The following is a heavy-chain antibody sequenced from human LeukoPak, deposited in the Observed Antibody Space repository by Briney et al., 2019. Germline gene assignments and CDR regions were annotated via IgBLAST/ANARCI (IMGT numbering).Heavy chain of an antibody. V-gene: IGHV4-34*01. CDR3: ARAGYSSSSPDFDY. D-gene: IGHD6-6*01. J-gene: IGHJ4*02. CDR1: GGSFSGYY. CDR2: INHSGST. Sequence: SETLSLTCAVYGGSFSGYYWSWIRQPPGKGLEWIGEINHSGSTNYNPSLKSRVIISVDTSKNQFSLKLSSVTAADTAVYYCARAGYSSSSPDFDYWGQGTLVTVSS.